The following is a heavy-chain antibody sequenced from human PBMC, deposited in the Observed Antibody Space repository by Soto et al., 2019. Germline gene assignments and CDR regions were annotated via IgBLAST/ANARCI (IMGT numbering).Heavy chain of an antibody. J-gene: IGHJ3*02. V-gene: IGHV1-18*01. Sequence: QVQLVQSGAEVKKPGASVKVSCKASGYTFTSYGISWVRQAPGQGLEWMGWISAYNGNTNYAQKLQGRVTMTTDTSTSTAYMKLRSLRSDDTAVYYCARNRLLLLLGADAFDIWGQGTMVTVSS. CDR1: GYTFTSYG. CDR2: ISAYNGNT. D-gene: IGHD3-22*01. CDR3: ARNRLLLLLGADAFDI.